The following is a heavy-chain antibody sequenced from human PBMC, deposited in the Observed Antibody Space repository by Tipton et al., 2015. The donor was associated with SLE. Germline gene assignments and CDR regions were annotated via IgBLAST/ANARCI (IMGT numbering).Heavy chain of an antibody. V-gene: IGHV3-49*04. CDR2: IRSKAYGGTT. D-gene: IGHD6-13*01. CDR3: TREQIAAAGNPMDV. CDR1: GFTFSSYW. J-gene: IGHJ6*03. Sequence: SLRLSCAASGFTFSSYWMSWVRQAPGKGLEWVGFIRSKAYGGTTEYAASVKGRFTISRDDSKSIAYPQMNSLKTEDTAVYYCTREQIAAAGNPMDVWGKGTTVTVSS.